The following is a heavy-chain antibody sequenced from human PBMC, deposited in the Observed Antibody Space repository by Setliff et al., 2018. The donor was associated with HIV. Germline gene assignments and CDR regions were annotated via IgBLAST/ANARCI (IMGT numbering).Heavy chain of an antibody. CDR2: IIPILGIA. Sequence: GASVKVSCKASGGTFSSYVISWVRQAPGQGLEWMGGIIPILGIANYAQKFQGRVTITADKSTSTAYMELSSLRSEDTAVYYCARDREYYYDNSGSPSFDYWGQGTLVTVSS. CDR1: GGTFSSYV. D-gene: IGHD3-22*01. CDR3: ARDREYYYDNSGSPSFDY. J-gene: IGHJ4*02. V-gene: IGHV1-69*10.